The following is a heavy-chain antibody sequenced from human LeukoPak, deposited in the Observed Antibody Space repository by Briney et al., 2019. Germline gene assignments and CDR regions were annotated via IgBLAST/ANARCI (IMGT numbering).Heavy chain of an antibody. V-gene: IGHV4-34*01. CDR2: INHSGST. J-gene: IGHJ4*02. Sequence: SETLSLTCAVYGGSFSGYYWSWLRQPPGKGLEWVGEINHSGSTNYNPSLKSRVTISVDTSKNQFSLKLSSVTAADTAVYYCARALLWFGESTRDYWGQGTLVTVSS. CDR1: GGSFSGYY. CDR3: ARALLWFGESTRDY. D-gene: IGHD3-10*01.